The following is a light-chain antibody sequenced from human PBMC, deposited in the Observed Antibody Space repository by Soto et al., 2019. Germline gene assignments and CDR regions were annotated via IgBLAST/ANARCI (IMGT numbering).Light chain of an antibody. CDR1: QSLLYSDGKTY. CDR2: QVS. Sequence: DVVLTQSPVSLPVTLGQPASISCRSSQSLLYSDGKTYLNWFHQRPGQSPRRLIYQVSIRDSGVPVRFSGSGSGTDFTLHISRVEAEDMGVYYCMQPIHWPFTFGPGTEVDI. CDR3: MQPIHWPFT. J-gene: IGKJ3*01. V-gene: IGKV2-30*01.